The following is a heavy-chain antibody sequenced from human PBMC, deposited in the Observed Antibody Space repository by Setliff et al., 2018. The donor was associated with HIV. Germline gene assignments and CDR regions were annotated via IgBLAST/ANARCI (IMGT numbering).Heavy chain of an antibody. CDR3: ARQLYGDYSYFDY. Sequence: PSETLSLTCTVSGGSISSYYWSWIRQPPGKGLEWIGDMYYSGSTTYNPSLQSRVTISVDTSKNQFSLRLSSVTAADTALYYCARQLYGDYSYFDYRGQGTLVTVSS. D-gene: IGHD4-17*01. CDR2: MYYSGST. J-gene: IGHJ4*02. CDR1: GGSISSYY. V-gene: IGHV4-59*08.